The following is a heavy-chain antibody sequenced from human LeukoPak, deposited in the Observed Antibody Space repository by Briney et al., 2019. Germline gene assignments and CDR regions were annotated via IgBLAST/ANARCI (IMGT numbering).Heavy chain of an antibody. CDR3: AKLRYSSSWHFQR. Sequence: GGSLRLSCAASGFTFSSYWMSWVRQAPGKGLEWVANIKQDGSEKYYVDSVKGRFTISRDNAKNSLYLQMNSLRAEDTAVYYCAKLRYSSSWHFQRWGQGTLVTVSS. CDR1: GFTFSSYW. V-gene: IGHV3-7*03. J-gene: IGHJ1*01. D-gene: IGHD6-13*01. CDR2: IKQDGSEK.